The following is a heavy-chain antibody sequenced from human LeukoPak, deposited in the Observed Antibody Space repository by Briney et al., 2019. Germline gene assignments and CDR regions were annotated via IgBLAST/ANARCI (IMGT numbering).Heavy chain of an antibody. CDR3: ARDYPGSYSKPLYYFDY. V-gene: IGHV3-74*01. CDR2: VNRDGSST. CDR1: KFTFSSYW. J-gene: IGHJ4*02. Sequence: HPGGSLRLSCAASKFTFSSYWMHWVRQAPGKGLVWVSRVNRDGSSTNYADSVKGRFTISRDNSKNTLYLQMNSLRAEDTAVYHCARDYPGSYSKPLYYFDYWGQGTLVTVSS. D-gene: IGHD1-26*01.